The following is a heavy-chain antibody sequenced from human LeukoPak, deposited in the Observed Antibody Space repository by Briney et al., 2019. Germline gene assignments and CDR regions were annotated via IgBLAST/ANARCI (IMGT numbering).Heavy chain of an antibody. Sequence: GGSLRLSCAAFGFTFSSYAMSWVRQAPGKGLEWVSAISGSGGSTYYADSVKGRFTISRDNSKNTLYLQMNSLRAEDTAVYYCAKVRYFGPSAFDIWGQGTMVTVSS. CDR2: ISGSGGST. V-gene: IGHV3-23*01. CDR3: AKVRYFGPSAFDI. CDR1: GFTFSSYA. J-gene: IGHJ3*02. D-gene: IGHD3-9*01.